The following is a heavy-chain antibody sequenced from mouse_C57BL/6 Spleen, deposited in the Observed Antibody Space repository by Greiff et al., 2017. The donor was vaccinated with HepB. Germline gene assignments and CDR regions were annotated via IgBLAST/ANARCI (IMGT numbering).Heavy chain of an antibody. J-gene: IGHJ3*01. V-gene: IGHV3-6*01. CDR2: ISYDGSN. CDR3: ARGGRGSTFAY. CDR1: GYSITSGYY. D-gene: IGHD1-1*01. Sequence: EVKLQESGPGLVKPSQSLSLTCSVTGYSITSGYYWNWLLQFPGNKLVWMGYISYDGSNNYNPSLKNRISITRDTSKNQFFLKLNSVTTEDTATYDCARGGRGSTFAYWGQGTLVTVSA.